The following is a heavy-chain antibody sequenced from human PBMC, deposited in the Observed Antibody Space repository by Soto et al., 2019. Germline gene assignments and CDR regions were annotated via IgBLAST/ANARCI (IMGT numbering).Heavy chain of an antibody. Sequence: GGSLRLSCAASGFTFSSYGMHWVRQAPGKGLEWVAVIWYDGSNKYYADSVKGRFTISRDNSKNTLYLQMNSLRAEDTAVYYCARGRYYDILTGYYPDYWGQGTLVTVSS. J-gene: IGHJ4*02. CDR2: IWYDGSNK. CDR3: ARGRYYDILTGYYPDY. CDR1: GFTFSSYG. D-gene: IGHD3-9*01. V-gene: IGHV3-33*01.